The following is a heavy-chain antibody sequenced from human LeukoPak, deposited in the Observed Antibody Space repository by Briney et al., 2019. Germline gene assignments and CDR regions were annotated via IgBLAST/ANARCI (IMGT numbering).Heavy chain of an antibody. D-gene: IGHD6-13*01. CDR3: ARRGYSSSWYTSSPPTGDFDY. V-gene: IGHV3-11*03. J-gene: IGHJ4*02. CDR2: ISSSGSYT. Sequence: GGSLRLSCAASGFTFSNYYMTWIRQAPGMGLKWVSYISSSGSYTNYADPVKGRFTISRDNAKNSLYLQMNSLRDEDTAVHYCARRGYSSSWYTSSPPTGDFDYWGQGTLVTVSS. CDR1: GFTFSNYY.